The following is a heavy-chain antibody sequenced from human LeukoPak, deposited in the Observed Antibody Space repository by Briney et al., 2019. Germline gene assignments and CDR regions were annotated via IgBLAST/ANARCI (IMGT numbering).Heavy chain of an antibody. CDR3: AIIVIAARGAEGFDY. J-gene: IGHJ4*02. D-gene: IGHD6-6*01. V-gene: IGHV4-39*01. Sequence: WVRQAPGKGLEWIGSIYYSGSTYYNPSLKSRVTISVDTSKNQFSLKLSSVTAADTAVYYCAIIVIAARGAEGFDYWGQGTLVTVSS. CDR2: IYYSGST.